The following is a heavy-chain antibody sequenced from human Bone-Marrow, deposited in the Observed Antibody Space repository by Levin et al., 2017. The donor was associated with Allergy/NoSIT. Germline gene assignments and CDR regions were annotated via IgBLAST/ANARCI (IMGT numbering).Heavy chain of an antibody. CDR2: ISNSGVYI. CDR3: TRGGSGSFYYLAPDQ. CDR1: GFTFSSYS. J-gene: IGHJ4*02. Sequence: AGGSLRLSCAASGFTFSSYSMNWVRQAPGKGLEWVSSISNSGVYIYYADSLKGRFTVSRDNAKKSLFLQMNSLRAEDTAIYYCTRGGSGSFYYLAPDQWGQGTLVTVSS. V-gene: IGHV3-21*01. D-gene: IGHD3-10*01.